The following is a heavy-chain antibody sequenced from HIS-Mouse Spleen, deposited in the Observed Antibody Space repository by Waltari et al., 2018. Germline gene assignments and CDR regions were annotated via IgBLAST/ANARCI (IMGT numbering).Heavy chain of an antibody. V-gene: IGHV1-69*04. CDR2: IIPILGIA. D-gene: IGHD4-17*01. Sequence: QSGAEVKKPGSSVKVSCKASGGTFSSYAISWVRQAPGQGLEWMGRIIPILGIANDAQKFQGRVTITADKSTSTAYMELSSLRSEDTAVYYCARVRGMTTVTIYGMDVWGQGTTVTVSS. CDR3: ARVRGMTTVTIYGMDV. J-gene: IGHJ6*02. CDR1: GGTFSSYA.